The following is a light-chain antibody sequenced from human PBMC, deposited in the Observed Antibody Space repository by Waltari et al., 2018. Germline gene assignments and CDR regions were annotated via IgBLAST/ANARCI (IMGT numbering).Light chain of an antibody. V-gene: IGKV4-1*01. CDR2: GAS. Sequence: DIVMIQSPDSLPVSVGERDSITCKSSQRALYSCNSKIYLSWFHQKPGQPPNLLIYGASTRETGVPDRFSGSGSGTDFTLTISSLQAEDVAVYYCHQYYTTPLTFGGGTKVEIK. CDR1: QRALYSCNSKIY. J-gene: IGKJ4*01. CDR3: HQYYTTPLT.